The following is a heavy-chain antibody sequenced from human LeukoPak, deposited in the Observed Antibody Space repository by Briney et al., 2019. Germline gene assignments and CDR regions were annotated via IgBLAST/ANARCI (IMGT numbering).Heavy chain of an antibody. V-gene: IGHV1-69*13. CDR2: IIPIFGTA. Sequence: SVKVSCKASGGTFSSYAISWVRQAPGQGLEWMGGIIPIFGTANYAQKFQGRVTITADESTSSAYMELSSLRSEDTAVYYCARGDTPVGYYYYMDVWGKGTTVTISS. CDR3: ARGDTPVGYYYYMDV. J-gene: IGHJ6*03. CDR1: GGTFSSYA. D-gene: IGHD1-26*01.